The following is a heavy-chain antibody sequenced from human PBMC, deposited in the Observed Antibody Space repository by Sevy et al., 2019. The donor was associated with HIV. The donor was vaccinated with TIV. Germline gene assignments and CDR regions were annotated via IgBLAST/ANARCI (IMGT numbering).Heavy chain of an antibody. J-gene: IGHJ3*02. Sequence: GGSLRLSCAASGFTFSSYSMNWVRQAPGKGLEWVSSISSSSSYMYYADSVKGRFTISRDNAKNSLYLQMNSLRAEDTAVYYCAREIFHGGAFDIWGQGTMVTVSS. CDR3: AREIFHGGAFDI. V-gene: IGHV3-21*01. CDR2: ISSSSSYM. D-gene: IGHD3-9*01. CDR1: GFTFSSYS.